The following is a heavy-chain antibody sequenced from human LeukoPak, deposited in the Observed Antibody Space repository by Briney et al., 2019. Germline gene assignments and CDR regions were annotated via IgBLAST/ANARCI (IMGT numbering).Heavy chain of an antibody. CDR1: GGSISSYY. Sequence: SETPSLTRTVSGGSISSYYWSWIRQPPGKGLEWIGYIYYSGSTNYNPSLKSRVTISVDTSKNQFPLKLSSVTAADTAVYYCARQTRSMPFDYWGQGTLVTVSS. V-gene: IGHV4-59*08. D-gene: IGHD2/OR15-2a*01. J-gene: IGHJ4*02. CDR3: ARQTRSMPFDY. CDR2: IYYSGST.